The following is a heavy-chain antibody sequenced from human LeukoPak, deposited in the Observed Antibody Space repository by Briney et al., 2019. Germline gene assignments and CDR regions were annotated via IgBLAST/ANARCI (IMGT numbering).Heavy chain of an antibody. CDR1: GFTFSSYA. CDR2: ISYDGSNK. D-gene: IGHD6-13*01. CDR3: AIIAAVDY. V-gene: IGHV3-30-3*01. J-gene: IGHJ4*02. Sequence: GGSLRLSCAASGFTFSSYAMHWVRQAPGKGLEWVAVISYDGSNKYYADSVKGRFTISRDNSKNTLYLQMNSLRAEDTAVYYCAIIAAVDYWGQGTLVTVSS.